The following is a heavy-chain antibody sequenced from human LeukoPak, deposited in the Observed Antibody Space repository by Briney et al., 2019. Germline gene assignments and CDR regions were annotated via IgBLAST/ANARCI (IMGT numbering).Heavy chain of an antibody. CDR1: GFTFSNYG. Sequence: GGSLRLSCAASGFTFSNYGMSWVRQARGKGPEWVSGMRGGGSIEYADSVRGRFTISRDNSKSTLYLEMNSLRAGDTAVYYCAKGGDRSGSLGGNGMDVWGQGTTVTVSS. CDR3: AKGGDRSGSLGGNGMDV. V-gene: IGHV3-23*01. CDR2: MRGGGSI. D-gene: IGHD6-19*01. J-gene: IGHJ6*02.